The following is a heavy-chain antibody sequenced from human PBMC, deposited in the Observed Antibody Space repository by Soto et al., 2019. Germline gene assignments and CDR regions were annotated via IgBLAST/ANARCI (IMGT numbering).Heavy chain of an antibody. CDR2: ISAYNGNT. J-gene: IGHJ4*02. CDR3: ARDKGGYSYGPTLDY. CDR1: GYTFTSYG. V-gene: IGHV1-18*04. D-gene: IGHD5-18*01. Sequence: QVQLVQSGAEVKKPGASVKVSCKASGYTFTSYGISWVRQAPGQGLEWMGWISAYNGNTNYAQKLQGRGTMTTDTSTSTDYMELRSLRSDDTAVDYCARDKGGYSYGPTLDYWGQGTLVTVSS.